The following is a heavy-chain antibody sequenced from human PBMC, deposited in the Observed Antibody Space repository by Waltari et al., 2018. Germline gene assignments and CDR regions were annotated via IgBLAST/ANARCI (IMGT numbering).Heavy chain of an antibody. V-gene: IGHV7-4-1*01. CDR2: ISTYTGNP. Sequence: QVQLVQSGSELKNPGASGKISCRTPGYTFSPYSINWTRQAPGQGLEWMGYISTYTGNPTYAQGFTGRFVFSLDTSVSTAYLQIDGLRAEDTGLYYCARDARLINFDYWGQGTLVTVSS. CDR1: GYTFSPYS. J-gene: IGHJ4*02. D-gene: IGHD3-16*01. CDR3: ARDARLINFDY.